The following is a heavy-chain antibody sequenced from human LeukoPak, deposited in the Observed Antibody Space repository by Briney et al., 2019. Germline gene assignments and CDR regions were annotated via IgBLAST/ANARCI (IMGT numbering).Heavy chain of an antibody. CDR2: TYHSGST. CDR3: ARLYRVVNPFDP. D-gene: IGHD3-22*01. CDR1: GGSISTFY. J-gene: IGHJ5*02. Sequence: SETLSLTCTVSGGSISTFYWSWIRQPPGKGLEWIGYTYHSGSTNYKSSLKSRATISVDRSKNQFSLKLSSVTAADTAVYYCARLYRVVNPFDPWGQGTLVTVSS. V-gene: IGHV4-59*08.